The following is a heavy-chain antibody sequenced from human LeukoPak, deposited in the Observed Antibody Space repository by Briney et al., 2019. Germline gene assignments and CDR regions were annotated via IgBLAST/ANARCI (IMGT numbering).Heavy chain of an antibody. J-gene: IGHJ4*02. D-gene: IGHD2-15*01. CDR3: ARTRSRSFRGGSPDY. CDR2: INHSGST. V-gene: IGHV4-34*01. Sequence: SETLSLTCAVYGGSFSGYYWSWIRQPPGKGLEWIGEINHSGSTNYNPSLKSRVTISVDTSKNQFSLKLSSVTAADTAVYYCARTRSRSFRGGSPDYWGQGTLATVSS. CDR1: GGSFSGYY.